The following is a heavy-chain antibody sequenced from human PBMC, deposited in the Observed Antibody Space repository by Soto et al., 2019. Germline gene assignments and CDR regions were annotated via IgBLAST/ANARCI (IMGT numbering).Heavy chain of an antibody. J-gene: IGHJ4*02. CDR2: ISDDGDKR. CDR1: GFTFSNYG. CDR3: AKARVRIVGANSFDY. Sequence: PGGSLRLSCVGSGFTFSNYGMHWVRQPPGKGLELVALISDDGDKRYYADSVRGRLIISRDNSKDTLYLQMNSLGPDDTAVYFCAKARVRIVGANSFDYWGQGTPVTVSS. D-gene: IGHD1-26*01. V-gene: IGHV3-30*18.